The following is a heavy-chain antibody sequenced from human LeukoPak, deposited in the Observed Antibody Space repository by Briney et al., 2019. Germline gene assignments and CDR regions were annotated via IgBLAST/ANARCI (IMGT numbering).Heavy chain of an antibody. CDR3: ARDPYSSGWPSYYYYGMDV. CDR2: IKQDGSEK. V-gene: IGHV3-7*01. D-gene: IGHD6-19*01. CDR1: GFTFSSYW. Sequence: GGSLRLSCGASGFTFSSYWMSWVRQAPGKGLEWVANIKQDGSEKYYVDSVKGRFTISRDNAKNSLYLQMNSLRAEDTAVYYCARDPYSSGWPSYYYYGMDVWGQGTTVTVSS. J-gene: IGHJ6*02.